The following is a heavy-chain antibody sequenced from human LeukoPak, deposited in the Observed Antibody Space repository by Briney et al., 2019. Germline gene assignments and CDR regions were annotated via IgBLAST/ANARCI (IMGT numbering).Heavy chain of an antibody. Sequence: ASVKVSCKASGGTFSSYAISWVRQAPGQGLEWMGRSIPILGIANYAQKFQGRVTITADKSTSTAYMELSSLRSEDTAVYYCARGRYYDFWSGYYTVWGQGTLVTVSS. V-gene: IGHV1-69*04. CDR1: GGTFSSYA. J-gene: IGHJ4*02. CDR3: ARGRYYDFWSGYYTV. D-gene: IGHD3-3*01. CDR2: SIPILGIA.